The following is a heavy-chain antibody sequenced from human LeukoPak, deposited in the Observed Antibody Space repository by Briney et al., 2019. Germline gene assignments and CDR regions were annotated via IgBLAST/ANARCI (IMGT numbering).Heavy chain of an antibody. J-gene: IGHJ3*02. V-gene: IGHV3-30*18. CDR3: AKDDGSYYAFDI. D-gene: IGHD1-26*01. CDR1: GFPFSSYG. Sequence: GSLRLSCAASGFPFSSYGMHWVRQAPGKGLEWVAVISYDGSNKYYADSVKGRFTISRDNSKNTLYLQMNSLRAEDTAVYYCAKDDGSYYAFDIWGQGTMVTVSS. CDR2: ISYDGSNK.